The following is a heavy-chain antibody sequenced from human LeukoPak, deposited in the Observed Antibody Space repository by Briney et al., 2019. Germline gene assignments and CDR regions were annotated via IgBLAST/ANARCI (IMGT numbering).Heavy chain of an antibody. D-gene: IGHD3-22*01. V-gene: IGHV3-30-3*01. J-gene: IGHJ3*02. Sequence: GRSLRLSCAASGFTFSSYAMHWVRQAPGKGLEWVAVISYDGSNKYYADSVKGRFTISRDNSKNTLYLQMNSLRAEDTAVYYCARVGYDSSGQDGLGAFYIWGQGTMVTVSS. CDR3: ARVGYDSSGQDGLGAFYI. CDR2: ISYDGSNK. CDR1: GFTFSSYA.